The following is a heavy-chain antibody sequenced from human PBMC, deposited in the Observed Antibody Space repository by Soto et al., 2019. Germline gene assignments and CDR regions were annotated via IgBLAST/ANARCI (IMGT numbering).Heavy chain of an antibody. CDR2: IKQDGSEK. CDR3: ARDEPDPFAYGDFWYYYYYMDV. CDR1: GFTFSSYW. Sequence: PGGSLRLSCAASGFTFSSYWMSWVRQAPGKGLEWVANIKQDGSEKYYVDSVKGRFTISRDNAKNSLYLQMNSLRAEDTAVYYCARDEPDPFAYGDFWYYYYYMDVWGKGTTVTVSS. J-gene: IGHJ6*03. V-gene: IGHV3-7*01. D-gene: IGHD4-17*01.